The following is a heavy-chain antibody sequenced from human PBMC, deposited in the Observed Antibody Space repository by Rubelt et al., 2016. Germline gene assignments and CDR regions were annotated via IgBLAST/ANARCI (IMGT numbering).Heavy chain of an antibody. D-gene: IGHD3-10*01. CDR3: AKAIASLIRRGIDH. J-gene: IGHJ4*02. CDR2: ISGTGDDS. Sequence: GQGLEWVSSISGTGDDSYYADSVRGRLTISRDNSKSTLYLQMNSLRAEDTAVYYCAKAIASLIRRGIDHWCQGTMVTVSS. V-gene: IGHV3-23*01.